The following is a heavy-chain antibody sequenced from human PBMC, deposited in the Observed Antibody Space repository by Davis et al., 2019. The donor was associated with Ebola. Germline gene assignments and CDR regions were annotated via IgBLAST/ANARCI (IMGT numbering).Heavy chain of an antibody. D-gene: IGHD2-8*01. Sequence: AASVKVSCKASGGTFSSYAFSWVRQAPGQGLEWMGGIIPIFGTPNYAQKFQGRVTITPDESSSTAYMELSSLRSEDTAVYYCASLTSRVPWWFDPWGQGTLVTVSS. J-gene: IGHJ5*02. V-gene: IGHV1-69*13. CDR2: IIPIFGTP. CDR3: ASLTSRVPWWFDP. CDR1: GGTFSSYA.